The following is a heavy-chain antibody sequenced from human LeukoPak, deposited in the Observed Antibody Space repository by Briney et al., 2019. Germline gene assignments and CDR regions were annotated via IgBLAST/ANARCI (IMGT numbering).Heavy chain of an antibody. CDR3: AREVSGYSYGYSSYFDY. D-gene: IGHD5-18*01. V-gene: IGHV1-69*04. J-gene: IGHJ4*02. CDR1: GGTFSSYA. CDR2: IIPILGIA. Sequence: SVKVSCKASGGTFSSYAISWVRQAPGQGLEWMGRIIPILGIANYAQKFQGRVTITADKSTSTAYMELSSLRSEDTAVYYCAREVSGYSYGYSSYFDYWGQGTLVTVSS.